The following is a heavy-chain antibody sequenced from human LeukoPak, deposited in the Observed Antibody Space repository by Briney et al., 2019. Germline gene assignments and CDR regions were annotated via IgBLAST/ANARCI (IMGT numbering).Heavy chain of an antibody. CDR1: GGSISSYY. Sequence: SETLSLTCTVSGGSISSYYWSWIRQPAGKGLEWSGRIYTSGSTNYNPSLKSRVTMSVDTSKNQFSLKLSSVTAADTAVYYCARDIAVAGTAYPRWFDPWGQGTLVTVSS. CDR2: IYTSGST. V-gene: IGHV4-4*07. J-gene: IGHJ5*02. CDR3: ARDIAVAGTAYPRWFDP. D-gene: IGHD6-19*01.